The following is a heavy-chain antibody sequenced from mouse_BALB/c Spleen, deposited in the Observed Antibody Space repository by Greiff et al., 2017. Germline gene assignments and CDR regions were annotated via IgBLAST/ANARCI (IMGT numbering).Heavy chain of an antibody. Sequence: EVKLMESGGGLVQPGGSLKLSCAASGFTFSSYGMSWVRQTPDKRLELVATINSNGGSTYYPASVKGRFTISRDNAKNTLYLQMSSLKSEDTAMYYCARNWDGFAYWGQGTLVTVSA. V-gene: IGHV5-6-3*01. CDR1: GFTFSSYG. D-gene: IGHD4-1*01. CDR2: INSNGGST. J-gene: IGHJ3*01. CDR3: ARNWDGFAY.